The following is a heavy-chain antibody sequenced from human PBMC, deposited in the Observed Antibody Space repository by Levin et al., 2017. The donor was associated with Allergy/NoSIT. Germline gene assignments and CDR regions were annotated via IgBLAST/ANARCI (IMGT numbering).Heavy chain of an antibody. Sequence: SETLSLTCAVYGGSFSGYYWSWIRQPPGKGLEWIGEINHSGSTNYNPSLKSRVTISVDTSKNQFSLKLSSVTAADTAVYYCARGRAVVVTAIPGAGVRQVGYYYGMDVWGQGTTVTVSS. CDR2: INHSGST. CDR1: GGSFSGYY. V-gene: IGHV4-34*01. J-gene: IGHJ6*02. D-gene: IGHD2-21*02. CDR3: ARGRAVVVTAIPGAGVRQVGYYYGMDV.